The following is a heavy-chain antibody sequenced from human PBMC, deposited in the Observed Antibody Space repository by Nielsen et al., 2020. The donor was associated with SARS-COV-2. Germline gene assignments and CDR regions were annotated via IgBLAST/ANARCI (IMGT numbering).Heavy chain of an antibody. Sequence: GGSLRLSCAASGLTFSKAWLNWVRQAPGKGLYWVGRIKSKADGGTTDYAAPVKGRFSISRDDSKNTLYLQMNRLTIEDTAVYYCTTGARFWGQGTLVTVSS. CDR3: TTGARF. D-gene: IGHD1-26*01. CDR1: GLTFSKAW. CDR2: IKSKADGGTT. J-gene: IGHJ4*02. V-gene: IGHV3-15*01.